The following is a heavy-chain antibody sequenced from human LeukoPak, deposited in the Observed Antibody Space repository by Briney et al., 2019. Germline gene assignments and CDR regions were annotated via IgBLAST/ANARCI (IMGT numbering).Heavy chain of an antibody. Sequence: GASVKVSCKASGGTFSSYAISWVRQAPGQGLEWMGGIIPIFGTANYAQKFQGRVTITTDGSTSTAYMELSSLRSEDTAVYYCASHIYCGGDCYPLFDYWGQGTLVTVSS. CDR2: IIPIFGTA. CDR1: GGTFSSYA. V-gene: IGHV1-69*05. CDR3: ASHIYCGGDCYPLFDY. D-gene: IGHD2-21*02. J-gene: IGHJ4*02.